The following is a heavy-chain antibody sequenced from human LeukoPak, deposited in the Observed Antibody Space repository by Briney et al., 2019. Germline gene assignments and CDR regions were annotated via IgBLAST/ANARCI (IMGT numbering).Heavy chain of an antibody. CDR2: ISYDGSNK. Sequence: GGSLRLSCAASGFTLSSYAMHWVRQAPGKGLEWVAVISYDGSNKYYADSVKGRFTISRDNSKNTLYLQMNSLRAEDTAVYYCARDDPNHYDFWSGYSHYGMDVWGQGTTVTVSS. CDR3: ARDDPNHYDFWSGYSHYGMDV. J-gene: IGHJ6*02. D-gene: IGHD3-3*01. CDR1: GFTLSSYA. V-gene: IGHV3-30-3*01.